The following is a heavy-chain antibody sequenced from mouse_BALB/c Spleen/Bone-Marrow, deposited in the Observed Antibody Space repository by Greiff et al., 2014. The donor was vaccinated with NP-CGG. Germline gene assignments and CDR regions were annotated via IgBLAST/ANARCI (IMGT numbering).Heavy chain of an antibody. CDR1: GFNIKDTY. CDR3: AIYYGNYYAMDY. J-gene: IGHJ4*01. V-gene: IGHV14-3*02. D-gene: IGHD2-1*01. CDR2: IDPANGNT. Sequence: VTLKESGAELVKPGASVKLSCTASGFNIKDTYMHWVKQRPEQGLEWIGRIDPANGNTKYDPKFQGKATITADTSSNTAYLQLSSPTSEDTAVYYCAIYYGNYYAMDYWGQGTSVTVSS.